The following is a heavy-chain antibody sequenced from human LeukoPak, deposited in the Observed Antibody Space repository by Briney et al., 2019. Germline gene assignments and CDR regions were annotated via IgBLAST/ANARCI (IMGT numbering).Heavy chain of an antibody. V-gene: IGHV4-4*07. CDR2: IYTSGST. CDR3: ARDGGERDYYYYMDV. CDR1: GGSISSYY. J-gene: IGHJ6*03. Sequence: SETLSLTCTVSGGSISSYYWSWIRQPAGKGLEWIGRIYTSGSTNYNPSLKSRVTMSVDTSKNQFSLKLSSVTAADTAVYYCARDGGERDYYYYMDVWGKGTTVTVSS. D-gene: IGHD4-17*01.